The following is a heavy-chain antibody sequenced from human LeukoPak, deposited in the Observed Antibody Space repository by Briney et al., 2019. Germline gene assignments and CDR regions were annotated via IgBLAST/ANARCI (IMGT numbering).Heavy chain of an antibody. D-gene: IGHD5-12*01. CDR2: INPNSGGT. CDR3: ARDGSGYDPYYFDY. V-gene: IGHV1-2*02. J-gene: IGHJ4*02. Sequence: ASVKLSFKASGYTFTGYYMHWVRQAPGQGLEWMGWINPNSGGTNYAQKFHGRVTTTRDTSISTAYMELSRLRSDDTAVYYCARDGSGYDPYYFDYWGQGTLVTVSS. CDR1: GYTFTGYY.